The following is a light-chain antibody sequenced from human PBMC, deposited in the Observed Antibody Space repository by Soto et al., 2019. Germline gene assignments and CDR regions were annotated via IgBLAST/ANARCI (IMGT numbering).Light chain of an antibody. J-gene: IGKJ1*01. CDR3: QQSYSVFGWT. CDR2: GAS. V-gene: IGKV1-39*01. CDR1: QTISTY. Sequence: DIQMTQSPSSLSASVGDRVTITCRASQTISTYLNWYQQKPGKAPKLLIYGASNLQSGVPSRFSGSGSGTDFTLTISSLQPEDFATYYCQQSYSVFGWTFGQGTKVEIK.